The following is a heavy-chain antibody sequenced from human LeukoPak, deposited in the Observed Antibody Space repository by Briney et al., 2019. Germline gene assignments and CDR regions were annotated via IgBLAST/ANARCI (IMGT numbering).Heavy chain of an antibody. V-gene: IGHV3-23*01. J-gene: IGHJ4*02. CDR1: GFTFSSYA. D-gene: IGHD2-2*01. Sequence: GGSLRPSCAASGFTFSSYAMSWVRQAPGKGLEWVSAISGSGGGTYYADSVKGRFTISRDNSKNTLYLQMNSLRAEDTAVYYCAKILLSYCSSTSCYPDYWGQGTLVTVSS. CDR2: ISGSGGGT. CDR3: AKILLSYCSSTSCYPDY.